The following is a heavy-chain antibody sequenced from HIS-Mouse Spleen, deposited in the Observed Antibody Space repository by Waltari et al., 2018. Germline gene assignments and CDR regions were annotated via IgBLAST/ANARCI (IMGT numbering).Heavy chain of an antibody. V-gene: IGHV4-39*07. J-gene: IGHJ2*01. CDR1: GGSISSSSYY. CDR3: AREIPYSSSWYDWYFDL. D-gene: IGHD6-13*01. CDR2: IYYSGST. Sequence: QLQLQESGPGLVKPSETRSLTCTVSGGSISSSSYYWGWIRQPPGKGLEWLGSIYYSGSTYYNPSLKSRVTISVDTSKNQFSLKLSSVTAADTAVYYCAREIPYSSSWYDWYFDLWGRGTLVTVSS.